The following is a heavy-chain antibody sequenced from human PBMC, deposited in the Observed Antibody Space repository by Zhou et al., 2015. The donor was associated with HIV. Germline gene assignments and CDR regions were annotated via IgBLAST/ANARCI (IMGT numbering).Heavy chain of an antibody. CDR3: ARDRGGATRPDWRYFDL. CDR2: IIPMFGRT. V-gene: IGHV1-69*06. D-gene: IGHD6-6*01. Sequence: QVQLVQSGAEVKKPGSPVKVSCKVSGGTFSNYAISWVRQAPGQGLEWMGGIIPMFGRTDYAHKLQGRVTITADRSTSTAYMELRSLRSEDTAIYYCARDRGGATRPDWRYFDLWGRGTLVTVSS. J-gene: IGHJ2*01. CDR1: GGTFSNYA.